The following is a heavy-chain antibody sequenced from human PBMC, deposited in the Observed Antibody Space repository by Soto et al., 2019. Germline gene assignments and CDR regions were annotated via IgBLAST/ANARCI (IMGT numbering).Heavy chain of an antibody. CDR2: ISSNSAYI. V-gene: IGHV3-21*01. D-gene: IGHD6-13*01. Sequence: LRLYCAASGFTFLGFTMNWVRQAPGKGLEWVSTISSNSAYIYYTDALRGRFTISRDSAKNSLHLQMNSLRAEDTAVYYCTRDASRDSSDPGWFDAWGPGTLVTVSS. J-gene: IGHJ5*02. CDR3: TRDASRDSSDPGWFDA. CDR1: GFTFLGFT.